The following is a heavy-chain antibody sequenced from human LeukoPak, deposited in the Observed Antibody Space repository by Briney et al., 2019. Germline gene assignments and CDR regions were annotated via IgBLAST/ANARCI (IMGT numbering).Heavy chain of an antibody. CDR1: GFTFSSYS. V-gene: IGHV3-21*01. CDR2: ISSSSSYI. CDR3: AREALIWFGEFPASNWFDP. Sequence: GGSLRLSCAASGFTFSSYSMNWVRQAPGKGLEWVSSISSSSSYIYYADSVKGRFTISRDNAKNSLYLQMNSLRAEDTAVYYCAREALIWFGEFPASNWFDPWGQGTLVTVSS. D-gene: IGHD3-10*01. J-gene: IGHJ5*02.